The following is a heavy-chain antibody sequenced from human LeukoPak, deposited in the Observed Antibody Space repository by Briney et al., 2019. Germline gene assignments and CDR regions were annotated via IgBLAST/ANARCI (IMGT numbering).Heavy chain of an antibody. CDR3: ARPLVNRGWFDP. CDR1: GYTFTSYG. J-gene: IGHJ5*02. Sequence: ASVKVSCKASGYTFTSYGISWVRQAPGQGLEWMGWISAYNGNTNYAQKLRGRVTMTTDTSTSTAYMELRSLRSDDTAVYYCARPLVNRGWFDPWGQGTLVTVSS. CDR2: ISAYNGNT. V-gene: IGHV1-18*01. D-gene: IGHD1-14*01.